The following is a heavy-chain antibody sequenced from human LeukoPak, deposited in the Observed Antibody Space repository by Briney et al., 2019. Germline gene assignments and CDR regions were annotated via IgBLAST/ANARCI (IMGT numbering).Heavy chain of an antibody. V-gene: IGHV1-8*01. J-gene: IGHJ5*02. CDR1: GYTFTSYD. Sequence: GASVKVSCKASGYTFTSYDINWVRQATGQGLEWMGWMNPNSGNTGYAQKFQGRVTMTRNTSIGTAYMELSSLRSEDTAVYYCARGRYAYDSSGYYSRGPWGQGTLVTVSS. CDR3: ARGRYAYDSSGYYSRGP. D-gene: IGHD3-22*01. CDR2: MNPNSGNT.